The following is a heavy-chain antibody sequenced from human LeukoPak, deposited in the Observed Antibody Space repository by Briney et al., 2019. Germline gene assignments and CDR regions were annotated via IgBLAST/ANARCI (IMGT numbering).Heavy chain of an antibody. CDR3: ARDLIGYCSSTSCHPGAFDI. CDR1: GFIFENYW. CDR2: IKKDSSDK. Sequence: GGSLRLSCAASGFIFENYWMSWVRQAPGKGLEWVANIKKDSSDKFYVDSVKGRFTISRDNAKNSLYLQMNSLRAEDTAVYYCARDLIGYCSSTSCHPGAFDIWGQGTMVTVSS. J-gene: IGHJ3*02. V-gene: IGHV3-7*01. D-gene: IGHD2-2*01.